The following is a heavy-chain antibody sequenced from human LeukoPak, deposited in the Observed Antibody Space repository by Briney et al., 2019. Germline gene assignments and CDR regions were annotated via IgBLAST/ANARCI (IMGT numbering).Heavy chain of an antibody. CDR3: ARGGYYDSSGYYGAFDI. CDR1: GYTFTGYY. V-gene: IGHV1-2*02. Sequence: GASVKVSCKASGYTFTGYYIHWVRQAPGQGLEWMGWHSPNSGGTNYAQKFQGRVTMTRDASISTDYMELSSLRSDDTAVYYCARGGYYDSSGYYGAFDIWGQGTMVTVSS. J-gene: IGHJ3*02. D-gene: IGHD3-22*01. CDR2: HSPNSGGT.